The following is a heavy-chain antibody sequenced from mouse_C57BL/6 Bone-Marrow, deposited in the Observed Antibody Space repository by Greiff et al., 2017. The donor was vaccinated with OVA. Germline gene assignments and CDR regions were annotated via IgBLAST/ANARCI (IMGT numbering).Heavy chain of an antibody. CDR2: ISSGSSTI. CDR3: AGYYGYDGFDY. D-gene: IGHD2-2*01. V-gene: IGHV5-17*01. Sequence: DVMLVESGGGLVKPGGSLKLSCAASGFTFSDYGMHWVRQAPEKGLEWVAYISSGSSTIYYADTVKGRFTISRDNAKNTLFLQMTSLRSEDTAMYYCAGYYGYDGFDYWGQGTTLTVSS. CDR1: GFTFSDYG. J-gene: IGHJ2*01.